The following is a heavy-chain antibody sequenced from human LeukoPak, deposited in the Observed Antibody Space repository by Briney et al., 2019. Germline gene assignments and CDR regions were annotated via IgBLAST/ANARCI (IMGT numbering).Heavy chain of an antibody. V-gene: IGHV3-7*03. CDR3: TTDTEFGAAAGVYFDY. D-gene: IGHD6-13*01. CDR2: MRQDGNEK. Sequence: GGSLRLSCVASGFTFSSYWMTWVRQAPGKGLEWVANMRQDGNEKYYVDSVRGRFTISRDSAKNSLYLQMNSLKTEDTAVYYCTTDTEFGAAAGVYFDYWGQGTLVTVSS. CDR1: GFTFSSYW. J-gene: IGHJ4*02.